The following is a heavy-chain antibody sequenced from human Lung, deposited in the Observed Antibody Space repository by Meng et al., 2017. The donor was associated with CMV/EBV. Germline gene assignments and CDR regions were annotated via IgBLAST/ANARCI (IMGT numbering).Heavy chain of an antibody. Sequence: SETLSLXCAVYGGSFSEYFWNWIRQSPGKGLEWIGDIGHGGSTSYNPSLKGRVTISQDTSKNQFSLKLTSVTAADTAVYFCARAYRFGVVVMNYSFDSWGQGSXVTVSS. CDR3: ARAYRFGVVVMNYSFDS. D-gene: IGHD3-3*01. CDR2: IGHGGST. V-gene: IGHV4-34*01. CDR1: GGSFSEYF. J-gene: IGHJ4*02.